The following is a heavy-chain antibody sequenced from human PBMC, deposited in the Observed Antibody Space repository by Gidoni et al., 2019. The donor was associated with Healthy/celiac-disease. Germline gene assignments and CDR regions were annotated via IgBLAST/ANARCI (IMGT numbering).Heavy chain of an antibody. CDR3: ARDGDLRYYYYMDV. CDR1: TFSSYG. D-gene: IGHD7-27*01. CDR2: LWYDGSDT. V-gene: IGHV3-33*01. J-gene: IGHJ6*03. Sequence: TFSSYGLHWVRQAPGKGLEWVAVLWYDGSDTYYADSVKGRFTISRDNSKNTLYLQMNSMRAEDTAVYFCARDGDLRYYYYMDVWGKGTTVTVSS.